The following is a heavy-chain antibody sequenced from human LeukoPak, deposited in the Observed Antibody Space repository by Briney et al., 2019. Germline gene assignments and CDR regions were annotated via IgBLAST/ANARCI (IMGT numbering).Heavy chain of an antibody. CDR1: GFTFSDYY. CDR2: MSSSGGTI. J-gene: IGHJ4*02. CDR3: ATGQWGCFFSY. Sequence: GGPLRLSCAASGFTFSDYYMTWMRPAAGQGREWIAYMSSSGGTIVQADSVQGRFTISRGNGQNSLYLQMHSLRAEDTAVYYCATGQWGCFFSYWGQGTLVTVSS. D-gene: IGHD1-26*01. V-gene: IGHV3-11*04.